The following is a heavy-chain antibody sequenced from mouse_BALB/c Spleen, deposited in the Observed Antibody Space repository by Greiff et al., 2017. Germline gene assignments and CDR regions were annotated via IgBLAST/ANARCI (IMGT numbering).Heavy chain of an antibody. V-gene: IGHV1-54*01. CDR2: INPGSGGT. CDR1: GYAFTNYL. CDR3: ARGRKDGNFFAY. D-gene: IGHD2-1*01. J-gene: IGHJ3*01. Sequence: QVQLQQSGAELVRPGTSVKVSCKASGYAFTNYLIEWVKQRPGQGLEWIGVINPGSGGTNYNEKFKGKATLTADKSSSTAYMQLSSLTSDDSAVYFCARGRKDGNFFAYWGQGTLVTVSA.